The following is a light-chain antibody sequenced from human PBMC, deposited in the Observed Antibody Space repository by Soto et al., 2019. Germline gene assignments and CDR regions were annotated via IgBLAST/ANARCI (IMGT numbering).Light chain of an antibody. CDR1: SGSVSTNYY. V-gene: IGLV8-61*01. CDR3: VLYMGSGIWV. CDR2: STN. Sequence: QTVVPQEPSFSVSPGGTVTLTCGFSSGSVSTNYYPSWYQQTPGQAPRKLIYSTNTRSSGVPDRFSGSILGNKAALTITGAQADDESDYYCVLYMGSGIWVFGGGTKLTVL. J-gene: IGLJ3*02.